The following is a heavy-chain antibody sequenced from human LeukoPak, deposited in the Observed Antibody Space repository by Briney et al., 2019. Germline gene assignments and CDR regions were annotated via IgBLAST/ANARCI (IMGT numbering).Heavy chain of an antibody. CDR2: MNRNSGNT. V-gene: IGHV1-8*01. J-gene: IGHJ3*02. CDR3: ARGVLLWFGELSIDAFDI. D-gene: IGHD3-10*01. CDR1: GYTFTSYD. Sequence: ASVKVSCKASGYTFTSYDINWVRQATGQGLEWMGWMNRNSGNTGYAQKFQGRVTMTRNTSISTAYMELSSLRSEDTAVYYCARGVLLWFGELSIDAFDIWGQGTMVTVSS.